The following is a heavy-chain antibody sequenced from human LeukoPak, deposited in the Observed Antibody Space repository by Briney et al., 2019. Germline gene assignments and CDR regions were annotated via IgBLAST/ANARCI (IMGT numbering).Heavy chain of an antibody. CDR1: GASISSGTYS. J-gene: IGHJ4*02. Sequence: PSQTLSLTCAVSGASISSGTYSWNWTSHPPGKGLEWIGYIYHSGSTYYNPSLKSRVTILVDRSKNQFSLKLSSVTAADTAVYYCARDNGDYPYYFDFWGQGTLVTVSS. CDR2: IYHSGST. D-gene: IGHD4-17*01. V-gene: IGHV4-30-2*01. CDR3: ARDNGDYPYYFDF.